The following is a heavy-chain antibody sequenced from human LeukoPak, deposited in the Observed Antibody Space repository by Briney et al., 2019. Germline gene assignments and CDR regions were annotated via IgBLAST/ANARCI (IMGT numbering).Heavy chain of an antibody. CDR2: IYSSEFT. CDR3: ARGSDDYKLGNY. D-gene: IGHD5-24*01. J-gene: IGHJ4*02. Sequence: PSETLSLSCTVSGGSFDNSYCWTWVRQPPGKGPEWIATIYSSEFTYYNPSLRSRVPISGDRSKNLFSLKLSSVTAADTAVYYCARGSDDYKLGNYWGQGTLVTVSS. V-gene: IGHV4-39*01. CDR1: GGSFDNSYC.